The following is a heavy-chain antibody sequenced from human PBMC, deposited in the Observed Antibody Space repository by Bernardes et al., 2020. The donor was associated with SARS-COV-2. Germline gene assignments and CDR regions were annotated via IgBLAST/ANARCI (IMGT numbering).Heavy chain of an antibody. CDR3: ARGETYYDFWSGLDTGAEYFQH. CDR1: GYTFTSYG. J-gene: IGHJ1*01. CDR2: ISAYNGNT. V-gene: IGHV1-18*01. D-gene: IGHD3-3*01. Sequence: ASVKVSCKASGYTFTSYGISWVRQAPGQGLEWMGWISAYNGNTNYAQKLQDRVTMTTDTSTSTAYMELRSLRSDDTAVYYCARGETYYDFWSGLDTGAEYFQHWGQGTLVTVSS.